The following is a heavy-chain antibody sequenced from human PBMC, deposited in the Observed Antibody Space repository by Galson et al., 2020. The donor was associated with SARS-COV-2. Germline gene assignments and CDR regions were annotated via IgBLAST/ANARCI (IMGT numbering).Heavy chain of an antibody. CDR3: ARSPPWGSNSHYYYYMDV. CDR1: GFTFSTYA. V-gene: IGHV3-30*01. J-gene: IGHJ6*03. D-gene: IGHD3-16*01. Sequence: GGSLRLSCAASGFTFSTYAMHWVRQAPGKGLEWVAVISYDGSNKYYADSAKGRFTISRDNPKNTLYLQMNSLRAEDTAVYYCARSPPWGSNSHYYYYMDVWGKGTTVTVSS. CDR2: ISYDGSNK.